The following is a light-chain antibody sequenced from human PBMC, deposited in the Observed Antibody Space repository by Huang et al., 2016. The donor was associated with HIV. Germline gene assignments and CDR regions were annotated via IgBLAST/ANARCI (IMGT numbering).Light chain of an antibody. V-gene: IGKV1-33*01. Sequence: DIQMTQSPSSLSAAVGDRVTITCQASLDISKYLNWYQQKPGRAPKHLIYDASSLQIEVPSRFSGRKSGTDFTFTIASLQPEDIATYYCQQYDVLPLTFGGGTRVEIK. J-gene: IGKJ4*01. CDR2: DAS. CDR1: LDISKY. CDR3: QQYDVLPLT.